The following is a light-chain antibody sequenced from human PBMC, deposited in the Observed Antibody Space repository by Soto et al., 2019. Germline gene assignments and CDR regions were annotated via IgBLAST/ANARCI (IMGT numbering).Light chain of an antibody. CDR2: EVT. CDR1: GSDIGAYNT. Sequence: ALTQPASVSGSPGPSITISCTGTGSDIGAYNTVAWYQQHPRRVPKLMIYEVTNRPSGISNRFSGSKSGNTASLTISGLQAEDEGDYYCSSYTRGNTYVLGTGTKVTVL. CDR3: SSYTRGNTYV. J-gene: IGLJ1*01. V-gene: IGLV2-14*01.